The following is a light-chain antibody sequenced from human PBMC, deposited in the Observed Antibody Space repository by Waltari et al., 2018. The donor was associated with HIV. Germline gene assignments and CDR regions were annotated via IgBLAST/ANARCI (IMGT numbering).Light chain of an antibody. CDR1: SSNIGSNY. V-gene: IGLV1-47*01. J-gene: IGLJ3*02. CDR3: AAWDDSLWV. Sequence: QSVLTQPPSASGTPGQRVTISCSGSSSNIGSNYVYWYQQLPGTAPKLLIYTTNQRPSGVPDRFSGSKSGTSASLAISGLRSEDEADYYCAAWDDSLWVFGGGTKLTVL. CDR2: TTN.